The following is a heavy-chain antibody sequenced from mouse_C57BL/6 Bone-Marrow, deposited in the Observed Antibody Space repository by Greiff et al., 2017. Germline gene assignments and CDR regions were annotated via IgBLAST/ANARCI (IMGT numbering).Heavy chain of an antibody. D-gene: IGHD1-1*01. J-gene: IGHJ2*01. Sequence: VQLQQPGAELVRPGSSVKLSCKASGYTFTSYWMDWVKQRPGQGLEWIGNIYPSDSETHYNQKFKDKATLTVDKFSSTAYMQHSSLTSEDSAVYYCARGTKDYFGYWGQGTTLTVSS. CDR3: ARGTKDYFGY. CDR1: GYTFTSYW. V-gene: IGHV1-61*01. CDR2: IYPSDSET.